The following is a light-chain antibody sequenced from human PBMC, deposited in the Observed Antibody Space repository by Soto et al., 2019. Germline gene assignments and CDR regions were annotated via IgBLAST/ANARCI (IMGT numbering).Light chain of an antibody. CDR3: SSHGGINNVV. V-gene: IGLV2-8*01. J-gene: IGLJ3*02. CDR1: SSDVGGYNY. Sequence: QSALTQPPSASGSPGQSVTISCTGTSSDVGGYNYVSWYQQHPGKAPKLMIYEVTKRPSGVPDRFSGSKSGNTASLTVSGLRAEDEADYYCSSHGGINNVVFGGGTKLTVL. CDR2: EVT.